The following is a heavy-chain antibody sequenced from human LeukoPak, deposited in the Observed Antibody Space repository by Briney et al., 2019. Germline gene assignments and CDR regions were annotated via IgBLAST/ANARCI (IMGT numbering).Heavy chain of an antibody. Sequence: PGVSLRLSCAASGFTFSSYWMSWVRQAPGKGLEWVANIKQDGSEKYYVDSVKGRFTISRDNAKNSLYLQMNSLRAEDTAVYYCARDGRSPYYYDSSGFDYWGQGTLVTVSS. J-gene: IGHJ4*02. CDR1: GFTFSSYW. CDR3: ARDGRSPYYYDSSGFDY. D-gene: IGHD3-22*01. CDR2: IKQDGSEK. V-gene: IGHV3-7*01.